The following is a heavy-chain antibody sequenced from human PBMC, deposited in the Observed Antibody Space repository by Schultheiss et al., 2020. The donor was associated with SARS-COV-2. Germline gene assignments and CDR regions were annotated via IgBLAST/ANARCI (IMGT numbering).Heavy chain of an antibody. D-gene: IGHD3-3*01. V-gene: IGHV4-59*12. J-gene: IGHJ4*02. Sequence: SETLSLTCTVSGGSISSYYWSWIRQPPGKGLEWIGYIYYSGSTNYNPSLKSRVTISVDTSKNQFSLKLSSVTAADTAVYYCAKAARYITIFGVVISPFDYWGQGTLVTVSS. CDR1: GGSISSYY. CDR2: IYYSGST. CDR3: AKAARYITIFGVVISPFDY.